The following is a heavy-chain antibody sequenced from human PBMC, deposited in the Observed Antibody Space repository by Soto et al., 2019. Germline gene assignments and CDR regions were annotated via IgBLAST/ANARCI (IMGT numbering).Heavy chain of an antibody. CDR1: GGSISSYY. D-gene: IGHD3-9*01. Sequence: SETLSLTCTVSGGSISSYYWSWIRQPPGKGLEWIGYIYYSGSTNYNPSLKSRVTISVDTSKNQFSLKLSSVTAADTAVYYCARSPRPYYDILTGYYHNFYYYYMDVWGKGTTVTVSS. CDR3: ARSPRPYYDILTGYYHNFYYYYMDV. V-gene: IGHV4-59*01. J-gene: IGHJ6*03. CDR2: IYYSGST.